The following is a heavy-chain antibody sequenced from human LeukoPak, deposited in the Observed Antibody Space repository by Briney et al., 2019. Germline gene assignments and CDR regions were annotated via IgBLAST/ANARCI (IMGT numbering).Heavy chain of an antibody. V-gene: IGHV4-38-2*02. CDR1: GYAISSGYF. J-gene: IGHJ5*02. CDR2: IYHSGST. Sequence: SETLSLTCSVSGYAISSGYFWGWIRQPPGKGLEWIGTIYHSGSTYYNPSLKSRVTISVDTSKNQFSLKLSSVTAADTAVYYCATSTIRYFDWLGAPDWFDPWGQGTLVTVSS. D-gene: IGHD3-9*01. CDR3: ATSTIRYFDWLGAPDWFDP.